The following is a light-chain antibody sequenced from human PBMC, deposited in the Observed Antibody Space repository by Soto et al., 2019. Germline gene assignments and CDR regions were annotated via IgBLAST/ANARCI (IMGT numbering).Light chain of an antibody. CDR2: AAP. J-gene: IGKJ4*01. CDR3: QQVKSYPLT. Sequence: DIQLTQSPSFLSASVGDRVTITCRASQGISSYLAWYKQKPGKATKILIYAAPTLQSGVPSRFSGSGSGTEFTLTISSLQPEDFATYYCQQVKSYPLTIGGGTKVDIK. CDR1: QGISSY. V-gene: IGKV1-9*01.